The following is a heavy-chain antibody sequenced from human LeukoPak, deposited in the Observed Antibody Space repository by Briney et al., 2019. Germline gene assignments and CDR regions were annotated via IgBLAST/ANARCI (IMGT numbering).Heavy chain of an antibody. CDR3: ASSIAARLTDAFDI. CDR2: ISTYNGNT. CDR1: GYTFTSHG. D-gene: IGHD6-6*01. Sequence: ASVKVSCKASGYTFTSHGISWVRQAPGQGLEWMGWISTYNGNTNYAQKLQGRVSMTTDTFTSTAYMDLRSLRSDDTAVYYCASSIAARLTDAFDIWGQGTMVTVSS. V-gene: IGHV1-18*01. J-gene: IGHJ3*02.